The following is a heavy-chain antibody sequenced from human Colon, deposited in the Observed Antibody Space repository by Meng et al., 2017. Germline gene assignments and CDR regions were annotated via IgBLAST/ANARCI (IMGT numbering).Heavy chain of an antibody. Sequence: QLQLQESGPGLVKPSETLSLTCTVSGGSISTSYYFWDWIRRSPGKGLEWIGSVYYTGSTYYNASLKSRVIISVDTSKNHFSLRLTSVTAADTVAYHCLRGSGGSVWGQGTLVTVSS. CDR2: VYYTGST. J-gene: IGHJ1*01. CDR3: LRGSGGSV. D-gene: IGHD3-10*01. V-gene: IGHV4-39*02. CDR1: GGSISTSYYF.